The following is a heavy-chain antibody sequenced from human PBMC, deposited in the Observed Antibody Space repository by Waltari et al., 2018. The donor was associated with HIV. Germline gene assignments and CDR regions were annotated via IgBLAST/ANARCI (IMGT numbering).Heavy chain of an antibody. CDR2: INAVGGYA. V-gene: IGHV1-46*01. J-gene: IGHJ4*02. CDR3: ARAGLGGLIQDFDI. CDR1: GFILADHY. D-gene: IGHD1-26*01. Sequence: QVQLIQPAFEMRKPGTSVRLSCRASGFILADHYIPWVRQGPRLIFEWMGIINAVGGYANSAQKFQARVTLTSDLFTGSIYMDLMSLKFDDTGVYFCARAGLGGLIQDFDIWGQGTQLIVSS.